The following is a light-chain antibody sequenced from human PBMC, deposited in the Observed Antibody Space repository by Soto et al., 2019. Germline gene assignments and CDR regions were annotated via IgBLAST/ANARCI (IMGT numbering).Light chain of an antibody. V-gene: IGKV1-5*03. Sequence: DIQMTQSPATLSASVGDRVTITCRASQSIRNYLAWYQQKPGKAPQVLIYKASNLETGVPSRFSGSGSGTEFALFISSLQPDDFATYYSQQYHNDSPWTFGQGTKVEVK. CDR2: KAS. J-gene: IGKJ1*01. CDR1: QSIRNY. CDR3: QQYHNDSPWT.